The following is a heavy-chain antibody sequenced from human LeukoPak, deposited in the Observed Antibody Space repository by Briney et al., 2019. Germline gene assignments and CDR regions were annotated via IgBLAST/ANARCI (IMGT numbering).Heavy chain of an antibody. Sequence: PGGSLRLFCGVCGFIFSSYGMHWVRQARAKGLEWVAFIRYDGSNKYYADSVKGRFTIPRDNSKNTLYLQMNSLRAEDTAVYFCAHEYCSGGRFSCWFDPWGQGSLVTVSS. D-gene: IGHD2-15*01. J-gene: IGHJ5*02. CDR1: GFIFSSYG. V-gene: IGHV3-30*02. CDR3: AHEYCSGGRFSCWFDP. CDR2: IRYDGSNK.